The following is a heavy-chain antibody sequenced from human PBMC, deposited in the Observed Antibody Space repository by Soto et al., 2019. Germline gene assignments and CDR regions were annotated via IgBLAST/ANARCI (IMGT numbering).Heavy chain of an antibody. CDR3: ARHNYDSSGTAVDV. J-gene: IGHJ6*02. CDR1: GGSISGYY. Sequence: SETLSLTCTVSGGSISGYYWSWIRQPPGKGLEWIGYIYYSGTTSYNPSLNSRVTISVDTSKNQFSLKLSSVTAADTAVYYCARHNYDSSGTAVDVWGQGTTVTVSS. D-gene: IGHD3-22*01. CDR2: IYYSGTT. V-gene: IGHV4-59*12.